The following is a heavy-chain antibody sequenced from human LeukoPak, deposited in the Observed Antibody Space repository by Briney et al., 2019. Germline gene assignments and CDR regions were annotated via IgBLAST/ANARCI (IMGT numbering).Heavy chain of an antibody. J-gene: IGHJ4*02. CDR1: GFTFTTYS. D-gene: IGHD2-2*01. CDR2: ISRSTNYI. Sequence: AGSLRLSCVASGFTFTTYSLNWVRQAPGKGLEWISSISRSTNYIYYADSVKGRFTISRDNAKNSLYLQMNSLRAEDTAVYYCARVSSTYFDYWGQGALVTVSS. CDR3: ARVSSTYFDY. V-gene: IGHV3-21*01.